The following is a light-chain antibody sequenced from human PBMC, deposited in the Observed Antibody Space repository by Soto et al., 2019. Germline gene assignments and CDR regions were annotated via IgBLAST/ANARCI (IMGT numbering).Light chain of an antibody. CDR2: KAS. Sequence: DIQMTQSPSTLSASVGDRVTITCRASQSISSWLAWYQQKPGKAPKLLIYKASSLESGVPSRFSGGGSGTEFTLTIISLQPDDFATYYCQQYNSYSPYTFGQGTKLEIK. V-gene: IGKV1-5*03. J-gene: IGKJ2*01. CDR3: QQYNSYSPYT. CDR1: QSISSW.